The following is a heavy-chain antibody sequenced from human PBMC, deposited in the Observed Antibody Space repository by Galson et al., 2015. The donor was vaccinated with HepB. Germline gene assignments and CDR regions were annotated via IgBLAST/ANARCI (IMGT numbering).Heavy chain of an antibody. CDR2: ISGSGGST. CDR1: GFTFSSYA. J-gene: IGHJ6*03. Sequence: SMRLSCAASGFTFSSYAMSWVRQAPVKGLEWVSAISGSGGSTYYADSVKGRFTISRDNSKNTLYLQMNSLRAEDTAVYYCAKGRLGYYYMDVWGKGTTVTVSS. V-gene: IGHV3-23*01. CDR3: AKGRLGYYYMDV. D-gene: IGHD5/OR15-5a*01.